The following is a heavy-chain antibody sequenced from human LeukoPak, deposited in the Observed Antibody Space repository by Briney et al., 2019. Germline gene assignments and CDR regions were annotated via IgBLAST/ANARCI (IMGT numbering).Heavy chain of an antibody. D-gene: IGHD3-22*01. CDR2: IYHSGST. V-gene: IGHV4-4*02. CDR3: ATSSGYYYSSAFDI. J-gene: IGHJ3*02. CDR1: GGSISSSNW. Sequence: SETLSLTCAVSGGSISSSNWWSWVRQPPGKGLEWIGEIYHSGSTNYNPSLKSRVTISVDKSKNQFSLKLSSVTAADTAVYYCATSSGYYYSSAFDIWGQGTMVTVSS.